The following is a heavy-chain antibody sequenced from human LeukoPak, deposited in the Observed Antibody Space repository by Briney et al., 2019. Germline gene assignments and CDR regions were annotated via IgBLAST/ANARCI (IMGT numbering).Heavy chain of an antibody. Sequence: KSSETLALTCTVSGGSISSGDYYWNWIRQPPGKGLEWIGYIYYSGSTYYNPSLKSRVTISVDTSKNQFSLNLSSVTAADTAVYYCARAKVGIGGMDVWGQGTTVTVSS. CDR3: ARAKVGIGGMDV. CDR1: GGSISSGDYY. D-gene: IGHD1-14*01. J-gene: IGHJ6*02. V-gene: IGHV4-30-4*08. CDR2: IYYSGST.